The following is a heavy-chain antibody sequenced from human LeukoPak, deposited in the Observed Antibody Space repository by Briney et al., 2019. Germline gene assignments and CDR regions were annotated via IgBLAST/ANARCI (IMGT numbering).Heavy chain of an antibody. CDR1: GYTFTGYY. J-gene: IGHJ4*02. CDR2: INPNSGGT. V-gene: IGHV1-2*06. D-gene: IGHD6-19*01. Sequence: ASAKLSCKASGYTFTGYYIHWARQAPGQGLEWMGRINPNSGGTNYAQKFQGRVTMTRDTSISTAYMELSRLRSDDTAVYYCARDRGGWYGYWGQGTLVTVSS. CDR3: ARDRGGWYGY.